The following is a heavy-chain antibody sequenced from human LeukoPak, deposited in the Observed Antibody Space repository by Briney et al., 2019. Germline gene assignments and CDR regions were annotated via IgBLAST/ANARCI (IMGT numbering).Heavy chain of an antibody. V-gene: IGHV4-39*01. D-gene: IGHD4-11*01. Sequence: KPSETLSLTRNVSGGSITSDGHYWDWIRQPPGKGLEWIGTIYYSGSTYYNPSLKSRVTTSIDTSKNQFSLKLTSVTAADTAVYFCARRRAGSDYNDYWGQGTLVTVSS. CDR2: IYYSGST. J-gene: IGHJ4*02. CDR3: ARRRAGSDYNDY. CDR1: GGSITSDGHY.